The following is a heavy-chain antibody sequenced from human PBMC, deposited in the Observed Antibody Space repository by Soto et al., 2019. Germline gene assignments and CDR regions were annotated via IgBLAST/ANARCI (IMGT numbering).Heavy chain of an antibody. CDR3: ARNLRYYHILGGLDY. CDR2: INPNGGSS. CDR1: GYTFSNYY. J-gene: IGHJ4*02. V-gene: IGHV1-46*01. Sequence: ASVKVSCEASGYTFSNYYVHWVRQAPGQGLECMGLINPNGGSSTYAQKFQGRVTMTRXTXXTXXXMXLXXLRXEXTAVYCCARNLRYYHILGGLDYWGQGTLVTLSS. D-gene: IGHD3-9*01.